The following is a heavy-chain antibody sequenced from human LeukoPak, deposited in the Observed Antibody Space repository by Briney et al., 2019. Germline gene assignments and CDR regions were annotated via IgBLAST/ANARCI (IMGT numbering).Heavy chain of an antibody. D-gene: IGHD3-10*01. CDR2: IYSGGST. CDR1: GFTVSSNY. Sequence: EGSLRLSCAASGFTVSSNYMSWVRQAPGKGLEWVSVIYSGGSTYYADSVKGRFTISRDNSKNTLYLQMNSLRAEDTAVYYCATNVLLWFGEGYYFDYWGQGTLVTVSS. CDR3: ATNVLLWFGEGYYFDY. J-gene: IGHJ4*02. V-gene: IGHV3-53*01.